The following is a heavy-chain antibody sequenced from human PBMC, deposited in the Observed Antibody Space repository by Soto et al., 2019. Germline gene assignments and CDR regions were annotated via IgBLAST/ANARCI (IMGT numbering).Heavy chain of an antibody. J-gene: IGHJ4*02. CDR1: GFTFSSYA. V-gene: IGHV3-30-3*01. CDR2: ISYDGSNK. CDR3: ARETYDYVWGSYRSLPDY. D-gene: IGHD3-16*02. Sequence: QVQLVESGGGVVQPGRSLRLSCAASGFTFSSYAMHWVRQAPGKGLEWVAVISYDGSNKYYADSVKGRFTISRDNSKNTLYLQMNSLGAEDTAVYYCARETYDYVWGSYRSLPDYWGQGTLVTVSS.